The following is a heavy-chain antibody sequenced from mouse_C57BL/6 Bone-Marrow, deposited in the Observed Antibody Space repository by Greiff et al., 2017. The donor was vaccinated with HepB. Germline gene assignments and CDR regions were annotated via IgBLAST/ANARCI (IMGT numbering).Heavy chain of an antibody. J-gene: IGHJ2*01. D-gene: IGHD1-1*01. V-gene: IGHV6-3*01. CDR1: GFTFSNYW. Sequence: FVESGGGLVQPGGSMKLSCVASGFTFSNYWMNWVRQSPEKGLGWGAQIRLKSDNYATHYAESVKGRLTIPRDDSKSSVYLQMSNLTAEVTGIYYCTGGGSSYAVHDFDYWGQGTTLTVSS. CDR3: TGGGSSYAVHDFDY. CDR2: IRLKSDNYAT.